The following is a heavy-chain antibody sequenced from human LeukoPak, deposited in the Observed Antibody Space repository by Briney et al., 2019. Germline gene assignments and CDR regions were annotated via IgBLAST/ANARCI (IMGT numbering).Heavy chain of an antibody. CDR3: ARDPTSTYQFDS. Sequence: GGSLRLSCAASGFTFSVYWMHWVRQAPGKGLEWVAYISSSSSTKYYADSVKGRFTISRDNAKNSLYLQMNSLRDEDTAVYYCARDPTSTYQFDSWGQGTLVTVSS. V-gene: IGHV3-48*02. CDR1: GFTFSVYW. J-gene: IGHJ4*02. D-gene: IGHD2-2*01. CDR2: ISSSSSTK.